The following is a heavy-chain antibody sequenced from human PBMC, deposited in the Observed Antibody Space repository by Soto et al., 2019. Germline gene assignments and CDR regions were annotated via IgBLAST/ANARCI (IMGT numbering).Heavy chain of an antibody. J-gene: IGHJ6*02. Sequence: GGSLRLSCAASGFTFDDDAMHWVRQAPGKGLEWASGISWNSGGIGSAGCVKDRVPISRDNAKISLYLQVNSLRAEDPALYYCAKDTASIVVVPAAYGMNVWGQGTTVTVSS. CDR1: GFTFDDDA. D-gene: IGHD2-2*01. CDR3: AKDTASIVVVPAAYGMNV. CDR2: ISWNSGGI. V-gene: IGHV3-9*01.